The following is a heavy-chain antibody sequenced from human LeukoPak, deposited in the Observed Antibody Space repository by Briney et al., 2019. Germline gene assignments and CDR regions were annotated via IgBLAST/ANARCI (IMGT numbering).Heavy chain of an antibody. CDR3: ARGLIYYDSGSYYPPGDY. J-gene: IGHJ4*02. V-gene: IGHV4-34*01. D-gene: IGHD3-10*01. CDR1: GGSFSGYY. CDR2: INHSGST. Sequence: PSETLSLTCAVYGGSFSGYYWSWIRQPPGKGLEWIGEINHSGSTNYNPSLKSQVTISVDTSKNQFSLKLTSVTAADTAVYYCARGLIYYDSGSYYPPGDYWGQGTLVTVSS.